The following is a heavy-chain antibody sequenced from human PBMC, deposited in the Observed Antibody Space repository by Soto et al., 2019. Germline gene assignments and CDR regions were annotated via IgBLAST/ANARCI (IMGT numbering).Heavy chain of an antibody. CDR3: ARDTYVDTSGDEY. D-gene: IGHD3-22*01. CDR2: IFHTGTT. Sequence: SETLSLTCDVSGDSISSRNWWTWVRLPPGKGLEWIGEIFHTGTTNYNPSLKSRVTISVDKAKNQFSLKLTSVTAADTAVYYCARDTYVDTSGDEYWGQGIQVTVSS. CDR1: GDSISSRNW. V-gene: IGHV4-4*02. J-gene: IGHJ1*01.